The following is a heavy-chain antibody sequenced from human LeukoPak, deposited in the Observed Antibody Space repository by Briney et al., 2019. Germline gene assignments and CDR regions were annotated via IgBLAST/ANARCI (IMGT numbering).Heavy chain of an antibody. CDR3: ARELYGDFLPGEY. CDR1: GYTFTNHG. J-gene: IGHJ4*02. V-gene: IGHV1-18*01. D-gene: IGHD4-17*01. Sequence: ASVMVSCKTSGYTFTNHGISWVRQAPGQGLEWMGWISGYNGNTNYVQKFRGRITMTTDTSTSTAYLQLRSLSSDDTALYYCARELYGDFLPGEYWGQGTLVTVSS. CDR2: ISGYNGNT.